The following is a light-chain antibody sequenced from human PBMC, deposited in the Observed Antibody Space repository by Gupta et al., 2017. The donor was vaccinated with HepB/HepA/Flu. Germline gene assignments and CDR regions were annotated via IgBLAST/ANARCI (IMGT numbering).Light chain of an antibody. Sequence: EIVMTQSPATLSVSPGERATLSCRASQSVSSYLAWYQQKPGQAPRLLIYGASTRATGIPARFSGSGSGTEFTLTISSLQSEDFAVYYCQQYNNWSCTFGQGTKVEIK. CDR3: QQYNNWSCT. CDR2: GAS. CDR1: QSVSSY. J-gene: IGKJ1*01. V-gene: IGKV3-15*01.